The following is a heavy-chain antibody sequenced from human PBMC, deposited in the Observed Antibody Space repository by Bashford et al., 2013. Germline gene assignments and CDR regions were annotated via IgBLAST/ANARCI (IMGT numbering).Heavy chain of an antibody. V-gene: IGHV4-4*07. Sequence: SETLSLTCTVSGGSIGTYYWSWIRQPAGKGLEWIGRIYAGGSTNYNPSLKSRVTMSVDTSKNHFSLRLNSVTAADTAVYYCARSTGPFDSWGQGTLVTVSS. CDR3: ARSTGPFDS. CDR1: GGSIGTYY. CDR2: IYAGGST. D-gene: IGHD1-14*01. J-gene: IGHJ4*02.